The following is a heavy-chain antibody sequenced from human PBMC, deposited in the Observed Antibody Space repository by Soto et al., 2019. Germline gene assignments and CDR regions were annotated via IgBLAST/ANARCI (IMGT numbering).Heavy chain of an antibody. V-gene: IGHV1-2*02. CDR1: GYTFTGYY. D-gene: IGHD3-3*01. CDR2: INPNSGGT. J-gene: IGHJ1*01. Sequence: QVQLVQSGAEVKKPGASVKVSCKASGYTFTGYYMHWVRQAPGQGLEWMGWINPNSGGTNYAQKFQGRVTMTRDTSISTAYMELSRLRSDETAVYYCATDFWSGYYPEYFQHWGQGTLVTVSS. CDR3: ATDFWSGYYPEYFQH.